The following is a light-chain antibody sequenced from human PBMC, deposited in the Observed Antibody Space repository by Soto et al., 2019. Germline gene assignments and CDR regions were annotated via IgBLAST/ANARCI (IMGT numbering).Light chain of an antibody. Sequence: DIQMTQSPSSLSASVGDRFTITCRANQSISDYLNWYQQKPGKAPKRLIYAASSLQSEVPSRFSGSGSGTEFTLTISSLQPDDFATYYCQQYNSYPLTFGQGTRLEIK. CDR1: QSISDY. J-gene: IGKJ5*01. CDR3: QQYNSYPLT. V-gene: IGKV1-17*01. CDR2: AAS.